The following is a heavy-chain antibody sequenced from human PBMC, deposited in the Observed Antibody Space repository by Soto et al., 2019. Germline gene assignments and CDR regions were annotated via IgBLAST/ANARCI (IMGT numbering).Heavy chain of an antibody. CDR1: GFTFSSYS. V-gene: IGHV3-48*02. Sequence: GGSLRLSCAASGFTFSSYSMNWVRQAPGKGLEWVSYISSSSSTIYYADSVKGRFTISRDNAKNSLYLQMNSLRDEDTAVYYCARDMRYCSGGSCYGYWGQGTLVTVSS. D-gene: IGHD2-15*01. CDR3: ARDMRYCSGGSCYGY. J-gene: IGHJ4*02. CDR2: ISSSSSTI.